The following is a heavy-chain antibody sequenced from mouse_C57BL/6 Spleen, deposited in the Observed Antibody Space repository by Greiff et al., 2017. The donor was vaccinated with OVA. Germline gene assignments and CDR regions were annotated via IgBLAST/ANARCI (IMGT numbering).Heavy chain of an antibody. CDR2: IYPGDGDT. Sequence: VQLQQSGPELVKPGASVKISCKASGYAFSSSWMNWVKQRPGKGLEWIGRIYPGDGDTNYNGKFKGKATLTADKSSSTAYMQLSSLTSEDSAVYFCAETAQATPLAYWGQGTLVTVSA. J-gene: IGHJ3*01. CDR1: GYAFSSSW. V-gene: IGHV1-82*01. D-gene: IGHD3-2*02. CDR3: AETAQATPLAY.